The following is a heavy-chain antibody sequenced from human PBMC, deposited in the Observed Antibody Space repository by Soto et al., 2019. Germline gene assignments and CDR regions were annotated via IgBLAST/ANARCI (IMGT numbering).Heavy chain of an antibody. CDR2: ISSSSYI. CDR1: GFTFSSYS. V-gene: IGHV3-21*01. CDR3: ARGELYYDFWSGYYPLDY. J-gene: IGHJ4*02. D-gene: IGHD3-3*01. Sequence: PGGSLRLSCAASGFTFSSYSMNWVRQAPGKGLEWVSSISSSSYIYYADSVKGRFTISRDNAKNSLYLQMNSLRAEDTAVYYCARGELYYDFWSGYYPLDYWGQGTLVTVSS.